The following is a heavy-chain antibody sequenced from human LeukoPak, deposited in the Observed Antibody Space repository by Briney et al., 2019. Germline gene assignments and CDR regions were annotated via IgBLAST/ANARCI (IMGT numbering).Heavy chain of an antibody. V-gene: IGHV3-64*01. CDR2: ISSNGGST. CDR1: RFTFSSYG. J-gene: IGHJ6*03. D-gene: IGHD2-15*01. Sequence: GGSLRLSCAASRFTFSSYGMHWVRQAPGKGLEYVSAISSNGGSTYYANSVKGRFTISRDNSKNTLYLQMGSLRAEDMAVYYCARDGVYCSGGSCYPYYYYYYMDVWGKGTTVTVSS. CDR3: ARDGVYCSGGSCYPYYYYYYMDV.